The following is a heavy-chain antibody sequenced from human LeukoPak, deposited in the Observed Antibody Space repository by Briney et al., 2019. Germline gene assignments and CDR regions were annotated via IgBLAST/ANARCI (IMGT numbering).Heavy chain of an antibody. CDR3: ARFSRQKCSGGSCYYFDY. J-gene: IGHJ4*02. CDR1: GFTFSSYG. Sequence: GGSLSLSCAASGFTFSSYGMHWVRQAPGKGLEWVSYISSSSTSMYYADSVKGRFTISRDNAKNSLFLQLSSLRDEDTAVYYCARFSRQKCSGGSCYYFDYWGQGTLVTVSS. CDR2: ISSSSTSM. V-gene: IGHV3-48*02. D-gene: IGHD2-15*01.